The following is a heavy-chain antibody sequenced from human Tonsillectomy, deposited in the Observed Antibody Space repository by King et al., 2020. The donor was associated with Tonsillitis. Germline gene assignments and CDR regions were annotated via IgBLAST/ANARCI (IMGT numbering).Heavy chain of an antibody. CDR2: IYSGGST. J-gene: IGHJ3*02. D-gene: IGHD1-26*01. CDR3: ARTSWGANPFDI. V-gene: IGHV3-53*01. Sequence: QLVESGGGLIQPGGSLRLSCAASGFTVSSNYMSWVRQAPGKGPEWVSVIYSGGSTYYADSVKGRFTISRDNSKNTLYLQMNSLRAEDTAVYYCARTSWGANPFDIWGQGTMVTVSS. CDR1: GFTVSSNY.